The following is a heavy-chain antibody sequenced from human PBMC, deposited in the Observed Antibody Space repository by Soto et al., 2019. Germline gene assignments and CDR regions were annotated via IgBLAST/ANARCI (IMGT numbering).Heavy chain of an antibody. V-gene: IGHV3-33*01. CDR1: EFTFSRHG. Sequence: QVQLVESGGGVVQPGGSLRLSCAASEFTFSRHGMHWVRQAPGKGLLWVGVIWSDGSNERYADSVKGRFTISRDNSKNTLYLQMNSLRAEDTTVYYCARERTFGENNHNYMDVWGTGITVTVSS. D-gene: IGHD3-10*01. CDR3: ARERTFGENNHNYMDV. CDR2: IWSDGSNE. J-gene: IGHJ6*03.